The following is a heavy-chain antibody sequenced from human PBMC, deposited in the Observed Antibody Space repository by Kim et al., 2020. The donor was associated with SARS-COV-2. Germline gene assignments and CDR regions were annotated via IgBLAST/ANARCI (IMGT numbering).Heavy chain of an antibody. V-gene: IGHV3-30*02. J-gene: IGHJ4*02. CDR3: AKAEAYDY. CDR2: GITQ. Sequence: GITQYTANSVKGRFTISRDNSKNTLYLQMNSGGAEDTAVYYCAKAEAYDYWGQGTLVTVSS.